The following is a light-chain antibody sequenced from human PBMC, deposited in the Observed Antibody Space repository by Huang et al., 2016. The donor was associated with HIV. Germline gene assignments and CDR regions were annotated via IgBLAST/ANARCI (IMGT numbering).Light chain of an antibody. CDR2: NTF. CDR1: QSDSSH. Sequence: EIVLTQSPATLSLSPGERATLSCRAGQSDSSHFAWYQQKPGQAPRLLIYNTFNRATGVPARFSGSGSGTDFTLTISSLEPEDFAVYYCQQRTNWPPRYTFGQGTKLEI. V-gene: IGKV3-11*01. CDR3: QQRTNWPPRYT. J-gene: IGKJ2*01.